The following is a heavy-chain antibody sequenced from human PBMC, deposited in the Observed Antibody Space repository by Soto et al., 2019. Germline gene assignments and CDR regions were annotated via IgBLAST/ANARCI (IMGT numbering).Heavy chain of an antibody. D-gene: IGHD2-2*01. J-gene: IGHJ6*02. CDR2: INAGNGNT. V-gene: IGHV1-3*01. Sequence: ASVKVSCKASGYTFTSYAMHWVRQAPGQRLEWMGWINAGNGNTKYSQKFQGRVTITRDTSASTAYMELSSLRSEDTAVYYCARGELGYCSSTSCYYSYYYGMDVWGQRTTVTVSS. CDR1: GYTFTSYA. CDR3: ARGELGYCSSTSCYYSYYYGMDV.